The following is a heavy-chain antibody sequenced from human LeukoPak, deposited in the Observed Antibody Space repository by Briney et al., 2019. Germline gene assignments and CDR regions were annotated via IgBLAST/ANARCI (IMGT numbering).Heavy chain of an antibody. Sequence: GGSLRLSCAASGFTFSSYWMSWVRQAPGKGLEWVANIKQDGSEKYYVDSVKGRFTISRDNAKNSLYLQMNSLRAEDTAVYYCARDGGFGELLYPDYYYGMDVWGQGTTVTVSS. V-gene: IGHV3-7*01. J-gene: IGHJ6*02. CDR2: IKQDGSEK. CDR3: ARDGGFGELLYPDYYYGMDV. CDR1: GFTFSSYW. D-gene: IGHD3-10*01.